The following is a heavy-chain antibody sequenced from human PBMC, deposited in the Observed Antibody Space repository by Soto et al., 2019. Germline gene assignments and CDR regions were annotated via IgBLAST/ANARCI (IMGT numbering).Heavy chain of an antibody. Sequence: GGSLRLSCAASGFTFSSYAMSWVRQAPGKGLEWVSAISGSGGSTYYADSVKGRFTISRDNSKNTLYLQMNSLRAEDTAVYYCAKDGVRYSTTMLDYYYMDVWGKGTTVTVSS. D-gene: IGHD4-4*01. CDR1: GFTFSSYA. CDR2: ISGSGGST. CDR3: AKDGVRYSTTMLDYYYMDV. V-gene: IGHV3-23*01. J-gene: IGHJ6*03.